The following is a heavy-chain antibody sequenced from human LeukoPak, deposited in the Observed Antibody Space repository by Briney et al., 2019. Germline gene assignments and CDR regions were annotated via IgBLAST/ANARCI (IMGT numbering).Heavy chain of an antibody. CDR3: VRDLRDRRGYSNYYMDV. CDR1: ERMVRNSY. J-gene: IGHJ6*03. D-gene: IGHD3-10*01. CDR2: IYSGGST. V-gene: IGHV3-53*01. Sequence: GGSLRLSCEGPERMVRNSYMSWVRQSPGRGLEWVSVIYSGGSTDYADSVKGRFTTSRDTPKNTLYLQMNDVRAEDTGIYYCVRDLRDRRGYSNYYMDVWGKGTTVTVSS.